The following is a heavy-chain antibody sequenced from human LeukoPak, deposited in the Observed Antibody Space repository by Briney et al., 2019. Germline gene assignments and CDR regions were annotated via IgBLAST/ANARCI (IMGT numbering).Heavy chain of an antibody. V-gene: IGHV4-34*01. J-gene: IGHJ4*02. D-gene: IGHD1-26*01. CDR3: ASGSYWGPTGDY. CDR2: INHSGST. Sequence: KPSETLSLTCAVYGGSFSGYYWSWIRQPPGKGLEWIGEINHSGSTNYNPSLKSRVTISVDTSKNQFSLELSSVTAADTAVYYCASGSYWGPTGDYWGQGTLVTVSS. CDR1: GGSFSGYY.